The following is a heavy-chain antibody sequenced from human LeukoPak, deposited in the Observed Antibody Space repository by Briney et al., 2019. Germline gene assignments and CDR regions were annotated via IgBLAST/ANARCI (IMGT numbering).Heavy chain of an antibody. Sequence: PSETLSLTCTGSGGSIRSYYWSWIRQPPGKGLELIGYIYYSWSTNSNPSLKSRLTIPLDTSHNQFSLKVSSVTAADTAVYYCARSLTPGYCSGGTCSYFDYWGQGTLVTVSS. CDR1: GGSIRSYY. D-gene: IGHD2-15*01. CDR3: ARSLTPGYCSGGTCSYFDY. V-gene: IGHV4-59*01. J-gene: IGHJ4*02. CDR2: IYYSWST.